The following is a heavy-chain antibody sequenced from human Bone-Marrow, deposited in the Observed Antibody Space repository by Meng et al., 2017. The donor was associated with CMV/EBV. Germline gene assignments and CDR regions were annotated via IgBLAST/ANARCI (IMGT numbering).Heavy chain of an antibody. Sequence: GESLKISCAASGFTFSSYSMNWVRQAPGKGLEWVSSISSSSSYIYYADSVKGRFTISRDNAKNSLYLQMNSLRAEDTAVYYCARDAYYYDSSGYALGGLGPTYDAFDIWGQGTMVPVSS. V-gene: IGHV3-21*01. CDR3: ARDAYYYDSSGYALGGLGPTYDAFDI. D-gene: IGHD3-22*01. CDR2: ISSSSSYI. CDR1: GFTFSSYS. J-gene: IGHJ3*02.